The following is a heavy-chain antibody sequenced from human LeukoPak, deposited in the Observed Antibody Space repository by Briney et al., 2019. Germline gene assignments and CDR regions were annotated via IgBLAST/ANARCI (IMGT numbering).Heavy chain of an antibody. V-gene: IGHV3-33*01. CDR2: IWYDGSNK. J-gene: IGHJ4*02. CDR3: ARGLPIVATIWSYFDY. D-gene: IGHD5-12*01. CDR1: GFTFSSYG. Sequence: GGSLRLSCAASGFTFSSYGMHWVHQAPGKGLEWVAVIWYDGSNKYYADSVKGRFTISRDNSKNTLYLQMNSLRAEDTAVYYCARGLPIVATIWSYFDYWGQGTLVTVSS.